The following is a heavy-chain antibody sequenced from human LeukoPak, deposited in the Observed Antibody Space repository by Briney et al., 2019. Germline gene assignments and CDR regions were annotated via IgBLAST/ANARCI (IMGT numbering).Heavy chain of an antibody. V-gene: IGHV4-59*08. D-gene: IGHD3-10*01. CDR2: IYYSGST. Sequence: SETLSLTCTVSGGSISSYYWSWIRQPPGKGLEWIGYIYYSGSTNYNPSLKSRVTISVDTSKNQFSLKLSSVTAADTAVYYCARVVFSRDYYGSGRDYYYYYMDVWGKGTTVTISS. CDR3: ARVVFSRDYYGSGRDYYYYYMDV. J-gene: IGHJ6*03. CDR1: GGSISSYY.